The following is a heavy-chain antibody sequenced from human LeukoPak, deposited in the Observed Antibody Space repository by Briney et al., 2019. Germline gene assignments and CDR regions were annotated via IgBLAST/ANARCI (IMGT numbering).Heavy chain of an antibody. CDR1: GGSFSAFY. V-gene: IGHV4-34*01. CDR2: ITDSGST. J-gene: IGHJ6*03. D-gene: IGHD3-3*01. CDR3: ARGRTYYDFGRHSYYYMDV. Sequence: SETLSLTCEVSGGSFSAFYWTWIRQPPGKGLEWIGEITDSGSTSQSPSLKSRVTIVVDTSKKQFSLKLSAVTAADTAVYFCARGRTYYDFGRHSYYYMDVWGKGTSVTVSS.